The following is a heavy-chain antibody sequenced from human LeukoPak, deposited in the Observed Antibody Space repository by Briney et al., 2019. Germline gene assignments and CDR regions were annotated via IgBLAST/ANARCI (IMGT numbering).Heavy chain of an antibody. D-gene: IGHD3-10*01. V-gene: IGHV3-74*03. CDR1: GFTFSSYW. Sequence: PGGSLRLSCVASGFTFSSYWMHWVRQAPGKGLVWVSRINSDGSSTKCADSVKGRFTISRDNAKNTLYLQMNSLRAEDTAVYYCARQAIRWFGELPTRFDPWGQGTLVTVSS. J-gene: IGHJ5*02. CDR3: ARQAIRWFGELPTRFDP. CDR2: INSDGSST.